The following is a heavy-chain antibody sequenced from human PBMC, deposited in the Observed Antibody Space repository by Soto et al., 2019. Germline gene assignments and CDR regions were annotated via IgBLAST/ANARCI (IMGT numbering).Heavy chain of an antibody. CDR3: TSVDVHCSGGRCSGVPMDV. CDR2: IQSGGST. D-gene: IGHD2-15*01. J-gene: IGHJ6*04. CDR1: GFTVSSKY. Sequence: EVQLVESGGGLVQPGGSLRLSCAASGFTVSSKYMSWVRQGPGKGLEWVSLIQSGGSTYYAGSVKGRFTVSRENSENTLFLQMNSSRVEDSAVYYFTSVDVHCSGGRCSGVPMDVWGKGTTVTVPP. V-gene: IGHV3-66*01.